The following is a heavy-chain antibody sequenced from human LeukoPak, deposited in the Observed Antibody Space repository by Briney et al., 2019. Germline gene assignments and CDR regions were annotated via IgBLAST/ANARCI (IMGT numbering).Heavy chain of an antibody. CDR3: ARGGYSYGPRFDY. V-gene: IGHV3-53*01. D-gene: IGHD5-18*01. CDR2: IYSGGST. CDR1: GFTVSSNY. Sequence: GGSLRLSCAASGFTVSSNYMSWVRQAPGKGLEWVSVIYSGGSTYYADSVKGRFTISRDNSKNTLYLQMNSLRAEDTAVYYCARGGYSYGPRFDYWGQGTLVTVSS. J-gene: IGHJ4*02.